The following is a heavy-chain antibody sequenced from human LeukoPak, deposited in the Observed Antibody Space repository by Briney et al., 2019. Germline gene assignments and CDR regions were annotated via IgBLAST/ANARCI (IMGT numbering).Heavy chain of an antibody. V-gene: IGHV3-74*03. J-gene: IGHJ6*02. CDR3: AREKFLDSYYYGMDV. D-gene: IGHD2-21*01. CDR1: GFTFSSYW. Sequence: GGSLRLSCGASGFTFSSYWMHWVRQAPGKGLMWVSRISPDGSTTLYADSVKGRFTISRDNAKNSLYLQMNSLRAEDTAVYYCAREKFLDSYYYGMDVWGQGTTVTVSS. CDR2: ISPDGSTT.